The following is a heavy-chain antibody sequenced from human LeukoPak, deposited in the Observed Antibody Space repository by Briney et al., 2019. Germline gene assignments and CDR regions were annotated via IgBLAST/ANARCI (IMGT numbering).Heavy chain of an antibody. Sequence: ASVKVSCKASGYIFTDYYMHWVRQAPGQELGWMGRINPNSGGTKYAQKFQGRVTMTRDTSISTAYMELSRLRSDDTAVYYCAREAETTLNWFDPWGQGTLVTVSS. CDR1: GYIFTDYY. CDR3: AREAETTLNWFDP. V-gene: IGHV1-2*06. CDR2: INPNSGGT. D-gene: IGHD1-1*01. J-gene: IGHJ5*02.